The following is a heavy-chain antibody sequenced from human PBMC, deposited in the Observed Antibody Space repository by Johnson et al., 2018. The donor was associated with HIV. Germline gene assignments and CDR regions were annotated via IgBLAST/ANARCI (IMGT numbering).Heavy chain of an antibody. J-gene: IGHJ3*02. CDR3: AKDIEGSSWWTPHDPDDAFDI. D-gene: IGHD6-13*01. Sequence: QMLLVESGGGVVQPGRSLRLSCAASGFTFSSYGMHWVRQAPGKGLEWVAVISYDGSNKYYAYSVKGRLTISRDNSKNTLYLQMNSLRAEDQAVYYCAKDIEGSSWWTPHDPDDAFDIWGQGTMVTVSS. V-gene: IGHV3-30*18. CDR2: ISYDGSNK. CDR1: GFTFSSYG.